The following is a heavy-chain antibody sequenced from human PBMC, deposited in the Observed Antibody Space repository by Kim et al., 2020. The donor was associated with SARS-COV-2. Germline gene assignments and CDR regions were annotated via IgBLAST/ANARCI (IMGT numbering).Heavy chain of an antibody. CDR3: ARGGLGTGYPVILLGY. D-gene: IGHD3-9*01. J-gene: IGHJ4*02. V-gene: IGHV4-31*03. CDR2: IYYSGST. Sequence: SETLSLTCTVSGGSISSGGYYWSWIRQHPGKGLEWIGYIYYSGSTYYNPSLKSRVTISVDTSKNQFSLKLSSVTAADTAVYYCARGGLGTGYPVILLGYWGQGTLVTVSS. CDR1: GGSISSGGYY.